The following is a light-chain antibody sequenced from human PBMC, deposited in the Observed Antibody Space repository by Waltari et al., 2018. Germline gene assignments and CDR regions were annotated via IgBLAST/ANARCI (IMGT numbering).Light chain of an antibody. CDR1: QSVSRS. CDR3: QQYSNWPLT. V-gene: IGKV3-15*01. CDR2: GAS. Sequence: EIVLTQSPATLSLSPGERATLSCRASQSVSRSLAWYQQKPGQAPRLLIYGASSRATGIPERFSGSGSGTDFTLTIKSLEPEDFAVYYCQQYSNWPLTFGGGTKVEIK. J-gene: IGKJ4*01.